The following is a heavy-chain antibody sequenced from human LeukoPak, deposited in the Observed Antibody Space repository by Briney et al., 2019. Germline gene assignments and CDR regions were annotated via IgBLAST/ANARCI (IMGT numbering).Heavy chain of an antibody. D-gene: IGHD2/OR15-2a*01. CDR1: GVSMSSSPYY. J-gene: IGHJ5*02. V-gene: IGHV4-39*01. CDR3: ARHDCDSSRCSVNWFDP. Sequence: PSETLSLTCTVSGVSMSSSPYYCGWIRQPPGKGMEWIGTIYDSGNTTYNPSLRSRLAVTVDTSRNQFSLKLSSATAADTAVYYCARHDCDSSRCSVNWFDPWGQGTLVTVSS. CDR2: IYDSGNT.